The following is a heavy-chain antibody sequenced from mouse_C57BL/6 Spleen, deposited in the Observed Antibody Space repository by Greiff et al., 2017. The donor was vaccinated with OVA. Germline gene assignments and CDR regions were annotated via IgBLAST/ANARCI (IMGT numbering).Heavy chain of an antibody. CDR3: ARFAY. V-gene: IGHV5-6*01. J-gene: IGHJ3*01. Sequence: EGTRVWSGVDLVKPGGSLKLSCAASGFTFSSYGMSWVRQTPDKRLEWVATISSGGSYTYYPDIVKGRFTISRDNAKNTLYLQMSSLKSEDTAMYYCARFAYWGQGTLVTVSA. CDR1: GFTFSSYG. CDR2: ISSGGSYT.